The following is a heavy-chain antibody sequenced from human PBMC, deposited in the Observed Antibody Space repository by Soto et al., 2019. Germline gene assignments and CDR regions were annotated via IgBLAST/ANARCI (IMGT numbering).Heavy chain of an antibody. V-gene: IGHV3-11*01. CDR3: ARDSPDIVVVPAAYQNWFDP. J-gene: IGHJ5*02. D-gene: IGHD2-2*01. CDR2: ISNSGSTI. Sequence: LRLSCAASGFTFSDYYISWIRQAPGKGLEWDSSISNSGSTIYYAEPVKGRFTIARNNAKNSLYLQMNSRRAEDTAVYYCARDSPDIVVVPAAYQNWFDPWGQGTLVTVSS. CDR1: GFTFSDYY.